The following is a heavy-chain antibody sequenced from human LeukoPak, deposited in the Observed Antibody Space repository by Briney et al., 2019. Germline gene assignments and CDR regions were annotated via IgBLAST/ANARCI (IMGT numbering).Heavy chain of an antibody. CDR1: GYTFTRYD. CDR2: MNPNSSNT. V-gene: IGHV1-8*01. D-gene: IGHD5-24*01. Sequence: ASVKVSCKASGYTFTRYDIHWVRQASGQGLEWMGWMNPNSSNTGYAQKFQGRVTMTRNTSISTAYMELSSLRSEDTAVYYCARERRRDGYKNRWFDPWGQGTLVTVYS. CDR3: ARERRRDGYKNRWFDP. J-gene: IGHJ5*02.